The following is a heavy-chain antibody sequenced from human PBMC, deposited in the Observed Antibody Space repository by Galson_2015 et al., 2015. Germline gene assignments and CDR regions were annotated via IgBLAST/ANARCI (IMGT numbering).Heavy chain of an antibody. Sequence: SLRLSCAASGFTFSDYYMSWIRQAPGKGLEWVSYISSSSSYTNYADSVKGRFTISRDNAKNSLYLQMNSLRAEDTAVYYCARGVAADAYYFDYWGQGTLVTVSS. CDR2: ISSSSSYT. V-gene: IGHV3-11*05. CDR1: GFTFSDYY. CDR3: ARGVAADAYYFDY. D-gene: IGHD2-2*01. J-gene: IGHJ4*02.